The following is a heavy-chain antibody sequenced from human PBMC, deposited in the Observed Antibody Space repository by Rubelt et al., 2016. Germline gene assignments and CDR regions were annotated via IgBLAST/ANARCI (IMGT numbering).Heavy chain of an antibody. Sequence: QVQLVQSGAEVKKPGASVKVSCKASGYTFTSYDINWVRQATGQGPEWMGWMNPNSGNTGYAQKFQGRVTITRNPSISTCYRELTSLRSEDTAVYYCARSLLSSSWYTPWGQGTLVTVSS. CDR3: ARSLLSSSWYTP. J-gene: IGHJ5*02. V-gene: IGHV1-8*01. D-gene: IGHD6-13*01. CDR2: MNPNSGNT. CDR1: GYTFTSYD.